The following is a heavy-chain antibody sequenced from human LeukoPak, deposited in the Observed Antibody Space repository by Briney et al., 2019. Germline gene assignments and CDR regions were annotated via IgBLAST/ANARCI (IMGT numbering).Heavy chain of an antibody. D-gene: IGHD3-22*01. Sequence: GGSLRLSCAASGFTFSSYAMHWVRQAPGKGLEYVSAISSNGGSTYYANSVKGRFTISRDNSKTTLYLQMGSLRAEDMAVYYCARRGSGLAFDYWGQGTLVTVSS. CDR1: GFTFSSYA. CDR2: ISSNGGST. V-gene: IGHV3-64*01. J-gene: IGHJ4*02. CDR3: ARRGSGLAFDY.